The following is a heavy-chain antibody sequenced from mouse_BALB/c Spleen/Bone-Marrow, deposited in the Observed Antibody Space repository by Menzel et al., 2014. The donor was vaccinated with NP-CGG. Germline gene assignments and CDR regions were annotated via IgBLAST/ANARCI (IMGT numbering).Heavy chain of an antibody. CDR3: ARRYDYAMDY. D-gene: IGHD2-14*01. J-gene: IGHJ4*01. V-gene: IGHV1-4*01. CDR1: GYTFTSYT. CDR2: INPSSGYA. Sequence: QVQLQQSGAELARPGASVKMSCKASGYTFTSYTMHWVKQRPGQGLEWIGYINPSSGYANYNQKFKDKATLTADESSSTAYMQLSSLTSEDSAAYYCARRYDYAMDYWGQGTSVTVSS.